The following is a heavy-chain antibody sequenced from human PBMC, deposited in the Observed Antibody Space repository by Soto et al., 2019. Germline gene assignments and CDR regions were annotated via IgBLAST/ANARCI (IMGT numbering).Heavy chain of an antibody. CDR3: VGQMLEPRDA. D-gene: IGHD1-1*01. J-gene: IGHJ5*02. CDR1: GGRLDSLT. Sequence: QVQLVQSGAEVREPGSSVRVSCKASGGRLDSLTISWVRHAPGQGLEWMGRIIPVVSMASSAEKFQDRMKIDADKSTNTIYMEVTNLRSVDTAMYYWVGQMLEPRDAWGQGTPIIVSS. V-gene: IGHV1-69*02. CDR2: IIPVVSMA.